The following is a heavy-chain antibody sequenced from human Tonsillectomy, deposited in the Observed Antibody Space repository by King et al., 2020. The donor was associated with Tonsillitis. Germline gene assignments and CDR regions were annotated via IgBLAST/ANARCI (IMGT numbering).Heavy chain of an antibody. CDR3: ARVSMVRGVIITQNYYYYYMDV. CDR1: GFSLCTSGMC. Sequence: VTLKESGPALVKPTQTLTLTCTFSGFSLCTSGMCVIWIRQPPGKALEWLARIDWDDDKYYRTSLETRLTISKDTSKNQVVLTMTNMDPVDTATYYCARVSMVRGVIITQNYYYYYMDVWGKGTTVTVSS. CDR2: IDWDDDK. D-gene: IGHD3-10*01. V-gene: IGHV2-70*11. J-gene: IGHJ6*03.